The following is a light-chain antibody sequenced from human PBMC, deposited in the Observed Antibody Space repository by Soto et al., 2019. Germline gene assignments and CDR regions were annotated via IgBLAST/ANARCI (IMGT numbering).Light chain of an antibody. CDR1: QTVSRY. Sequence: EIVLTQSPATLSLSPGERATLSCRASQTVSRYLAWYQQKPGQAPRLLIYDASSRATGIPARFSGSGSGTEFTLTSSSLEPEDFPVYYCQQRSNWPVTFGLGTRVEIK. V-gene: IGKV3-11*01. CDR2: DAS. J-gene: IGKJ1*01. CDR3: QQRSNWPVT.